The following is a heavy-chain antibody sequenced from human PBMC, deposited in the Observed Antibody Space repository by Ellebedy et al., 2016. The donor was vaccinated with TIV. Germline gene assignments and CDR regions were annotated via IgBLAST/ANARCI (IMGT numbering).Heavy chain of an antibody. J-gene: IGHJ3*02. D-gene: IGHD1-26*01. Sequence: GESLKISCAASRFSFSSYWMSWVRQAPGKGLEWVANINRDGGETFYVDSVKGRFTISRDNAKSSLYLQMDTVRAEDTAVYYCATDGSYGDHLSPAHAFVMWGQGTLVTVSS. CDR1: RFSFSSYW. V-gene: IGHV3-7*01. CDR3: ATDGSYGDHLSPAHAFVM. CDR2: INRDGGET.